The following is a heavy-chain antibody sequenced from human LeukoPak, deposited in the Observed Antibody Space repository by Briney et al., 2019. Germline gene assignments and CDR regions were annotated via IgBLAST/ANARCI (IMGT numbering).Heavy chain of an antibody. D-gene: IGHD3-22*01. J-gene: IGHJ4*02. Sequence: PSETLSLTCTVSGGSISSGGYYWSWIRQHPGKGLEWIGYIYYSGSTYYNPSLKSRVTISVDTSKNQFSLKLSSVTAADTAVYYCAKEDYDSSGYYGLYDYWGQGTLVTVSS. CDR2: IYYSGST. CDR1: GGSISSGGYY. V-gene: IGHV4-31*03. CDR3: AKEDYDSSGYYGLYDY.